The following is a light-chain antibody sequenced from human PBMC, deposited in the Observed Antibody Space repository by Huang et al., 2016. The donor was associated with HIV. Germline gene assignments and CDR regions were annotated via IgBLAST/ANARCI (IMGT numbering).Light chain of an antibody. J-gene: IGKJ1*01. V-gene: IGKV3-11*01. CDR2: DAP. Sequence: DIVLTQSPATLSLSPGERATLSCRASQSVSGYLAWYQQKLGQAPRLLLYDAPNRATGIPARFSGSVSGTDFTLTISSLEPEDFAVYYCQQRSDWPPTFGQGPRWKSN. CDR3: QQRSDWPPT. CDR1: QSVSGY.